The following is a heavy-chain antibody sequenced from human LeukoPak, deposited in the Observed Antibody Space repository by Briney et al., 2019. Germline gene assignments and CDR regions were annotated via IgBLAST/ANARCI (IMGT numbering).Heavy chain of an antibody. V-gene: IGHV6-1*01. D-gene: IGHD2-2*01. CDR2: TYYRSKWYN. CDR3: ARTSSTHDAFDI. J-gene: IGHJ3*02. Sequence: SQTLSLTCAISGDSVSSNGAAWNWIRQPPSRGLEWLGRTYYRSKWYNDYAVSVKSRITINPDTSKNQFSLQPNSVTPEDTAVYYCARTSSTHDAFDIWGQGTMVTVSS. CDR1: GDSVSSNGAA.